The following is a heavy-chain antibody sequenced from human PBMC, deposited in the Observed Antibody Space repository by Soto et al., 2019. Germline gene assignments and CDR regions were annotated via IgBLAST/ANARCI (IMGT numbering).Heavy chain of an antibody. J-gene: IGHJ4*02. D-gene: IGHD1-26*01. CDR1: GFTFSSYG. CDR3: AKQWELLLFDY. CDR2: ISYDGSNK. V-gene: IGHV3-30*18. Sequence: LRLSCAASGFTFSSYGMHWVRQAPGKGLEWVAVISYDGSNKYYADSVKGRFTISRDNSKNTLYLQMNSLRAEDTAVYYCAKQWELLLFDYWGQGTLVTVSS.